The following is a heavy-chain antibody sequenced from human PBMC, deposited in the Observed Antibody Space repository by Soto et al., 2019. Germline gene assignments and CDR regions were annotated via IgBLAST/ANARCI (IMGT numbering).Heavy chain of an antibody. D-gene: IGHD5-18*01. V-gene: IGHV3-33*01. CDR2: IWYDGSNK. CDR1: GFTFSSYV. CDR3: ARDFSGYGYGY. Sequence: GESLNISCAASGFTFSSYVMYWVRQAPGKGLEWVAVIWYDGSNKYYEDSVKGRFTISRDNPKNTLYLQMNSLRAEDTAVYYCARDFSGYGYGYWGQGTLVTVPS. J-gene: IGHJ4*02.